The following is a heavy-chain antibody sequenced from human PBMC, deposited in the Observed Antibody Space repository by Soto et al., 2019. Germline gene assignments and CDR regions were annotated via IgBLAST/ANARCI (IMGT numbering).Heavy chain of an antibody. CDR2: ISSSGSTI. V-gene: IGHV3-11*01. J-gene: IGHJ6*02. CDR1: GFTFSDYY. Sequence: GGSLRLSCAASGFTFSDYYMSWIRQAPGKGLEWVSYISSSGSTIYYADSVKGRFTIFRDNAKNSLYLQMNSLRAEDTAVYYCASSIAAAGPYYYYYGMDVWGQGTTVTVSS. CDR3: ASSIAAAGPYYYYYGMDV. D-gene: IGHD6-13*01.